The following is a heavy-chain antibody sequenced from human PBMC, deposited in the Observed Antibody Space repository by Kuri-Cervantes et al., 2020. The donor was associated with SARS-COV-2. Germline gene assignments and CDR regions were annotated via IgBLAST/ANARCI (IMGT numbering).Heavy chain of an antibody. Sequence: SETLSLTCTVSGGSISSYYWSWIRQPPGKGLEWIGSIYHSGSTYYNPSLKSRVTISVDTSKNQFSLKLSSVTAADTAVYYCARAGVGGYFDYWGQGTLVTVSS. CDR3: ARAGVGGYFDY. CDR1: GGSISSYY. D-gene: IGHD3-10*01. CDR2: IYHSGST. V-gene: IGHV4-38-2*02. J-gene: IGHJ4*02.